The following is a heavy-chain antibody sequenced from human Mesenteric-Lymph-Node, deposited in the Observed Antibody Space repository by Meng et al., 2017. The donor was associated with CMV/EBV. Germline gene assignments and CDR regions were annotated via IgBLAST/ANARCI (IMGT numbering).Heavy chain of an antibody. V-gene: IGHV1-3*04. Sequence: NVSRFTFTSYVLHWVRQASGQRLEWMGWINTANGNTKYLQKFQCRVTMTRDTSISTAYMELSRLRSDDTAVYYCARTLVATIGGFDYWGQGTLVTVSS. D-gene: IGHD5-12*01. CDR2: INTANGNT. CDR1: RFTFTSYV. J-gene: IGHJ4*02. CDR3: ARTLVATIGGFDY.